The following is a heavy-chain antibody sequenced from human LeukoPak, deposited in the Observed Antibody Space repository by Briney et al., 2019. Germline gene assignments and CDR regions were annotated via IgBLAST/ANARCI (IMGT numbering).Heavy chain of an antibody. CDR2: INWNGGST. D-gene: IGHD3-22*01. V-gene: IGHV3-20*04. Sequence: GGSLRLSRAASGFTFDDYGMSWVRQAPGKGLEWVSGINWNGGSTGYADSVKGRFTISRDNAKNSLYLQMNSLRAEDTALYYCARLYYYDSSGLGDYWGQGTLVTVSS. CDR1: GFTFDDYG. CDR3: ARLYYYDSSGLGDY. J-gene: IGHJ4*02.